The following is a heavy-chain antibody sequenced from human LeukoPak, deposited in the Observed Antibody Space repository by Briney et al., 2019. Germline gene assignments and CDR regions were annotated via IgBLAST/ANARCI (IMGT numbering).Heavy chain of an antibody. CDR2: IYTSGST. Sequence: SETLSLTCTVSGGSISSYYWSWIRQPAGKGLEWIGRIYTSGSTNYNPSLKSRVTMSVDTSKNQFSLKLSSVTAADTAVYYCARLNYYDSSGYYCLDYWGQGTLVTVSS. D-gene: IGHD3-22*01. CDR1: GGSISSYY. V-gene: IGHV4-4*07. CDR3: ARLNYYDSSGYYCLDY. J-gene: IGHJ4*02.